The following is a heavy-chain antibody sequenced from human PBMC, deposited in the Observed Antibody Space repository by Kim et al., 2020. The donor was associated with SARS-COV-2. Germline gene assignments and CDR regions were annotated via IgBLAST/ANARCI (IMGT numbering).Heavy chain of an antibody. V-gene: IGHV3-30-3*01. CDR2: ISYDGSNK. CDR1: GFTFSSYA. Sequence: GGSRRLSCAASGFTFSSYAMHWVRQAPGKGLEWVAVISYDGSNKYYADSVKGRFTISRDNSKNTLYLQMNSLRAEDTAVYYCARDSYCSSTSCYLDYYGMDVWGQGTTVTVSS. D-gene: IGHD2-2*01. CDR3: ARDSYCSSTSCYLDYYGMDV. J-gene: IGHJ6*02.